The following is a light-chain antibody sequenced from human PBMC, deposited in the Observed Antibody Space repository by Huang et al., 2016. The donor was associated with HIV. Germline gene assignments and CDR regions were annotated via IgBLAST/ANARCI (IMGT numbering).Light chain of an antibody. V-gene: IGKV3-11*01. Sequence: EIVLTQSPATLSLSPGQRATLSCRTSQSVGNYLAWYQQGPGQATRLLSYDASNRATGIPARFSGSGSGTAFTLTISSLEPDDFAVYYCQQRSSPLTFGGGTKVEIK. CDR1: QSVGNY. CDR3: QQRSSPLT. CDR2: DAS. J-gene: IGKJ4*01.